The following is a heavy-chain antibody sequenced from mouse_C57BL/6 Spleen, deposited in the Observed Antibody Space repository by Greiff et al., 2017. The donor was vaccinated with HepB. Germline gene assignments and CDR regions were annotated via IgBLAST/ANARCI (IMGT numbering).Heavy chain of an antibody. CDR2: ISSGGSYT. D-gene: IGHD2-3*01. V-gene: IGHV5-6*01. CDR1: GFTFSSYG. Sequence: EVQRVESGGDLVKPGGSLKLSCAASGFTFSSYGMSWVRQTPDKRLEWVATISSGGSYTYYPDSVKGRFTISRDNAKNTLYLQMSSLKSEDTAMYYCARFYDGYLYYFDYWGKGTTLTVSS. CDR3: ARFYDGYLYYFDY. J-gene: IGHJ2*01.